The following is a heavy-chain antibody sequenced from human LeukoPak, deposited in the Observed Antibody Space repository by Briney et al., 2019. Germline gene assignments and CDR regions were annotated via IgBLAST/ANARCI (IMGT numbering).Heavy chain of an antibody. V-gene: IGHV4-34*01. CDR1: GGSFSGYY. CDR2: INHSGST. Sequence: SETLSLTCAVYGGSFSGYYWSWIRQPPGKGLEWIGEINHSGSTNYNPSLKSRVTISVDTSKNQFSLKPSSVTAADTAVYYCARGPNYYGSGSSYKNPYYYYYGMDVWGQGTTVTVSS. J-gene: IGHJ6*02. D-gene: IGHD3-10*01. CDR3: ARGPNYYGSGSSYKNPYYYYYGMDV.